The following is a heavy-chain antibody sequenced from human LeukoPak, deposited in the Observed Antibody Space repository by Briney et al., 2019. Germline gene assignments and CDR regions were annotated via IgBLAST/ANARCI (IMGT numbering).Heavy chain of an antibody. J-gene: IGHJ5*02. CDR3: ARGIVQAWFDP. V-gene: IGHV4-61*02. CDR1: GGSISSGSYY. CDR2: IYTSGST. Sequence: SETLSLTCTVSGGSISSGSYYWSWIRQPAGKGLEWIGRIYTSGSTNYNPSLKSRVTISVDTSKNQFSLNLISVTAADTAVYYCARGIVQAWFDPWGQGTLVAVSS. D-gene: IGHD1-1*01.